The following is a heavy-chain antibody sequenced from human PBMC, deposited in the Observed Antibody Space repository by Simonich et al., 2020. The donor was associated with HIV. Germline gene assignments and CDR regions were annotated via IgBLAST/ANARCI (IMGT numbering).Heavy chain of an antibody. J-gene: IGHJ4*02. D-gene: IGHD3-10*01. CDR1: GGSFSGSN. V-gene: IGHV4-34*01. Sequence: QVQLQQWGAGLLKPSETLSLTCAVYGGSFSGSNWSWIRQPPGKGLEWIGEINNSGSTNYNPSLKSRVTISVDTSKNQFSLKLSSVTAADTAVYYCARVQYYGSGSPFFDYWGQGTLVTVSS. CDR3: ARVQYYGSGSPFFDY. CDR2: INNSGST.